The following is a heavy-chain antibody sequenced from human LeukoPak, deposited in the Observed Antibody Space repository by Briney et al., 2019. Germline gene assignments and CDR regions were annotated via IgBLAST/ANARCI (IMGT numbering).Heavy chain of an antibody. Sequence: RASETLSLTCTVSGGSISSYYWNWIRQPAGKGLEWIGRIHTSGSTNYNPSLKSRITMSVDTSKNQFSLKLSSVTAADTAVYYCARGKVVAGTPGKTSGDYWGQGPLVPVSS. CDR2: IHTSGST. D-gene: IGHD6-19*01. V-gene: IGHV4-4*07. CDR3: ARGKVVAGTPGKTSGDY. J-gene: IGHJ4*02. CDR1: GGSISSYY.